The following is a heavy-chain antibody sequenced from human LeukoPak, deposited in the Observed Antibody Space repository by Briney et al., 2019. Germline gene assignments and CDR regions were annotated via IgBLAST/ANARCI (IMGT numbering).Heavy chain of an antibody. V-gene: IGHV3-33*01. J-gene: IGHJ4*02. CDR1: GFTFSSYG. CDR2: IWYDGSNK. D-gene: IGHD3-10*01. CDR3: AREPMVRGHYFDY. Sequence: AGGSLRLSCAASGFTFSSYGMHWVRQAPGKGLEWVAVIWYDGSNKYYADSVKGRFTISRDNSKNTLYLQMNSLRAEDTAVYYCAREPMVRGHYFDYWGQGTLVTVSS.